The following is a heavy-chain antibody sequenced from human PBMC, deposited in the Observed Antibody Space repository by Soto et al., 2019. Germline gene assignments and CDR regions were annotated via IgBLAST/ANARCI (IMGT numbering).Heavy chain of an antibody. J-gene: IGHJ6*03. D-gene: IGHD6-6*01. Sequence: SETLSLTCVVYGGSFSGYYWSWIRQPPGKGLEWIGEINHSGSTNYNPSVKSQVTISLDTSKNQLSLNLNSVTAADTAVYYCARVRAARGARDMDVWGKGATVTVSS. CDR1: GGSFSGYY. V-gene: IGHV4-34*01. CDR3: ARVRAARGARDMDV. CDR2: INHSGST.